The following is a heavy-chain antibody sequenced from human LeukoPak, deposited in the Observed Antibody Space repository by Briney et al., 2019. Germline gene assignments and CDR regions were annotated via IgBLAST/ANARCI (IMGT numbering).Heavy chain of an antibody. V-gene: IGHV3-9*01. CDR3: AKSGWELLEGGGSYFDY. D-gene: IGHD1-26*01. CDR2: ISWNSGSI. J-gene: IGHJ4*02. Sequence: GRSLRLSCAASGFTFDDYAMHWVRQAPGKGLEWVSGISWNSGSIGYADSVKGRFTISRDNAKSSLYLQMDSLRAEDTALYYCAKSGWELLEGGGSYFDYWGQGTLVTVSS. CDR1: GFTFDDYA.